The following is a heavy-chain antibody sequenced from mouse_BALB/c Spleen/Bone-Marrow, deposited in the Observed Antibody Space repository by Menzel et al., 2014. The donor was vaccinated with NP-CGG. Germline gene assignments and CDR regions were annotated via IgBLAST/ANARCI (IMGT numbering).Heavy chain of an antibody. CDR3: AIGSSPYYYGMDY. J-gene: IGHJ4*01. CDR1: DYSITSDYA. CDR2: IRYSGST. D-gene: IGHD1-1*01. V-gene: IGHV3-2*02. Sequence: EVKLLESGPGLVKPSQSLSLTCTVTDYSITSDYAWNWIRQFPGNKLEWMGYIRYSGSTSYNPSLKSRISITRDTSKNQCFLQLNSVTTEDTATYYCAIGSSPYYYGMDYWGQGTSVTVSS.